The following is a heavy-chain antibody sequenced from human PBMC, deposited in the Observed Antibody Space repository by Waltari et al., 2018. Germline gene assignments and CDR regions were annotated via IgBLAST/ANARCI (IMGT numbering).Heavy chain of an antibody. V-gene: IGHV4-4*07. D-gene: IGHD1-26*01. CDR3: AREIDRGPGRWFDP. CDR2: VYTSGST. CDR1: GGSISGYY. Sequence: QVQLQESGPGLVKPSETLSLTCTVSGGSISGYYWNWIRQPAGKGLEWIGRVYTSGSTNYNPSLKSRVTMSVDTSKNQFSLKLSSVTAAGTAVYFCAREIDRGPGRWFDPWGQGTLVTVSS. J-gene: IGHJ5*02.